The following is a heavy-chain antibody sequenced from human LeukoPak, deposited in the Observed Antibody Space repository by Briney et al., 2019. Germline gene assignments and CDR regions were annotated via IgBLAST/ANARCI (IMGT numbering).Heavy chain of an antibody. D-gene: IGHD3-10*01. CDR2: INSDGCST. V-gene: IGHV3-74*01. J-gene: IGHJ4*02. Sequence: GGSLRLSCASSGFIFRSYWMHWVRQAPGKGRVWVSRINSDGCSTSYADSVKGRFTISRDNAKNTLYLQMNSLRAEDTAVYYCARGDPTGLYDYWGQGTLVTVSS. CDR1: GFIFRSYW. CDR3: ARGDPTGLYDY.